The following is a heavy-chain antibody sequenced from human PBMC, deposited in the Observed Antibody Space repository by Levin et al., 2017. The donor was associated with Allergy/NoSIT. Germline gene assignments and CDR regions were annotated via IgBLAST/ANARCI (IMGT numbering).Heavy chain of an antibody. J-gene: IGHJ4*02. D-gene: IGHD3-16*02. Sequence: PSETLSLTCTVSGGSISSDNWSWIRQPPGKGLEWLGYIYDTGNTNNNPSPKSRVTLSVDTSKNQFSLKLSSVTPADTAVYYCARFVWGSYRGFDYWGQGTLVTVSS. V-gene: IGHV4-59*01. CDR3: ARFVWGSYRGFDY. CDR2: IYDTGNT. CDR1: GGSISSDN.